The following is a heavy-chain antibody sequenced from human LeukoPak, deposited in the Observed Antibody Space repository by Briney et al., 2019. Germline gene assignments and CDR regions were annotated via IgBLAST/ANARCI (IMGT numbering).Heavy chain of an antibody. D-gene: IGHD3-10*01. Sequence: ASVTVSCKASGYTFASYGINWVRQAPGQGLEWMGRITTYNCKTNYAQKFQARVTMTTDTSTNTAFMELRSLRSDDTALYYCARDLRGNVHFDYWGQGTLVTVSS. J-gene: IGHJ4*02. CDR2: ITTYNCKT. CDR1: GYTFASYG. V-gene: IGHV1-18*01. CDR3: ARDLRGNVHFDY.